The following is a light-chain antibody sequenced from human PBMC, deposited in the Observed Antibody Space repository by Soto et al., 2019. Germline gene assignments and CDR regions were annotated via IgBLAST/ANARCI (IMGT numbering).Light chain of an antibody. J-gene: IGKJ1*01. CDR2: LAS. CDR3: QQYHRYST. V-gene: IGKV1-5*03. CDR1: QNIDNS. Sequence: DIQMTQSPSTVSASVGDRVSFTCRASQNIDNSLAWYQHKPGKAPKVLIYLASSLDSGVPARFSASGSGTEFTLTISSLQPDDFATYYCQQYHRYSTFGQWTRVEMK.